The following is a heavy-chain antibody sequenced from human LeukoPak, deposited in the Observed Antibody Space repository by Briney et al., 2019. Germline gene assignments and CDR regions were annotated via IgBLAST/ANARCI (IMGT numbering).Heavy chain of an antibody. CDR2: ISSSSSYI. J-gene: IGHJ4*02. V-gene: IGHV3-21*01. Sequence: GGSLRLSCAASGFTFSSYSMNWVRQAPGKGLELVSSISSSSSYIYYADSVKGRFTISRDNAKNSLYLQMNSLRAEDTAVYYCARDLRMATRSFDYWGQGTLVTVYS. D-gene: IGHD5-12*01. CDR3: ARDLRMATRSFDY. CDR1: GFTFSSYS.